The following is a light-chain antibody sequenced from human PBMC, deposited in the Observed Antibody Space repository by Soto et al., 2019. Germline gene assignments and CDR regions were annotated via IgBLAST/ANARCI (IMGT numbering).Light chain of an antibody. CDR2: EGS. CDR3: CSYAGSSTYV. V-gene: IGLV2-23*01. CDR1: SSDVGSYNL. Sequence: QSALTQPASVSGSPGQSITISCTGTSSDVGSYNLVSWYQQHPGKAPKLMIYEGSKRPSGVSNRFSGSKSGNTASLTISGLHAEDEGDYYCCSYAGSSTYVFGPGTKLTVL. J-gene: IGLJ1*01.